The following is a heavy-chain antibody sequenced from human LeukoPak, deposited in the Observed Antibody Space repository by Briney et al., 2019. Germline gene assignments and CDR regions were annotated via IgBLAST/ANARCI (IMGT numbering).Heavy chain of an antibody. Sequence: GESLRISRKSSGYSFTSYWISWVRQMPGKGLEWMGRIDPSDSYTNYSPSFQGHVTISADKSISTAYLQWSSLKASDTAMYYCARRVGATGWFDPWGQGTLVTVSS. J-gene: IGHJ5*02. CDR1: GYSFTSYW. V-gene: IGHV5-10-1*01. D-gene: IGHD1-26*01. CDR3: ARRVGATGWFDP. CDR2: IDPSDSYT.